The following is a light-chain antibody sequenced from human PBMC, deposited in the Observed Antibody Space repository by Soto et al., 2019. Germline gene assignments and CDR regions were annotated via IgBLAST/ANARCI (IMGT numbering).Light chain of an antibody. CDR2: DAS. V-gene: IGKV3-15*01. CDR3: QQYDNWPPYT. CDR1: QSVSRS. J-gene: IGKJ2*01. Sequence: EILMTQSPATLSVSPGERATLSCRASQSVSRSLAWYQQKPGQAPRLLMYDASTRATGIPARFSGSGSGTEFTLTISSLQSEDFAVYYCQQYDNWPPYTFGQGTKLEIK.